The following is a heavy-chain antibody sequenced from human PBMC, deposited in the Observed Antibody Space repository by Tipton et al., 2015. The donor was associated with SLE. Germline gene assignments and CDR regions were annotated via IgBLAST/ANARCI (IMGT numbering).Heavy chain of an antibody. CDR1: GYSINNGFY. D-gene: IGHD3-22*01. J-gene: IGHJ3*02. V-gene: IGHV4-38-2*02. CDR3: ARETAVVITNAIDI. CDR2: IYHSGTT. Sequence: LSLTCTVSGYSINNGFYWGWIRQPPGKGLEWIGIIYHSGTTYYNPSLKSRVTISVDTSKNQFSLRLSSVTAADTAMYYCARETAVVITNAIDIWGQGTMVTVS.